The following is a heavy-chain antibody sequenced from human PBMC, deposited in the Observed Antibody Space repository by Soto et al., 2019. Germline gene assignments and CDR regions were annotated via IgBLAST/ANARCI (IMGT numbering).Heavy chain of an antibody. Sequence: PSETLSLTCAVSGVSISSGGYSWSWIRQPPGKGLEWIGYIYHSGSTYYNPSLKSRVTISVDRSKNQFSLKLSSVTATDTAVYYCARGTNGVFDYWGQGTLVTVSS. V-gene: IGHV4-30-2*01. CDR3: ARGTNGVFDY. D-gene: IGHD2-8*01. CDR2: IYHSGST. CDR1: GVSISSGGYS. J-gene: IGHJ4*02.